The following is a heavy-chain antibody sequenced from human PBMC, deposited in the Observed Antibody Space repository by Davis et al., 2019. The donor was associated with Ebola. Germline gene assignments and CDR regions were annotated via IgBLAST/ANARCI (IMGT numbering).Heavy chain of an antibody. CDR1: GYSFTSYW. CDR3: ARPQGYYDILTGYHGGFDY. J-gene: IGHJ4*02. CDR2: IYPGDSET. V-gene: IGHV5-51*01. Sequence: GESLKISCKGSGYSFTSYWIAWVRQMPGKGLECMGIIYPGDSETRYSPSFQGQVTISADKSISTAYLQWSSLKASDTAMYYCARPQGYYDILTGYHGGFDYWGQGTLVTVSS. D-gene: IGHD3-9*01.